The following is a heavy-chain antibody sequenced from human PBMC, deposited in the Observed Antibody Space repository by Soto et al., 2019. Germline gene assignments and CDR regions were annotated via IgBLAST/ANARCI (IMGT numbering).Heavy chain of an antibody. CDR2: IRSKANSYAT. V-gene: IGHV3-73*01. J-gene: IGHJ5*02. CDR1: GFTFSGSA. CDR3: TRSRCWCDP. Sequence: EVQLVESGGGLVQPGGSLTLSCAASGFTFSGSAIHWVRQASGKGLEWVGRIRSKANSYATAYVASVKGRFTISRDDSKNTAYLQMNSLKTEDTAVYYCTRSRCWCDPWVQGTLVTVSS. D-gene: IGHD4-17*01.